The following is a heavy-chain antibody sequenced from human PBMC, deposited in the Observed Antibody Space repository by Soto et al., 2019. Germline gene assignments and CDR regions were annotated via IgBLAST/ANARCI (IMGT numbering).Heavy chain of an antibody. CDR1: GFTFSDYY. V-gene: IGHV3-11*01. Sequence: VQLVESGGGLVKPGGSLRLSCAASGFTFSDYYMSWIRQAPGKGLEWVSYISSSGSTIYYADSVKGRFTISRDNAKNSLYLQMNSLRAEDTAVYYCARAVGYCSGGSCYRLYWYFDLWGRGTLVTVSS. CDR2: ISSSGSTI. D-gene: IGHD2-15*01. CDR3: ARAVGYCSGGSCYRLYWYFDL. J-gene: IGHJ2*01.